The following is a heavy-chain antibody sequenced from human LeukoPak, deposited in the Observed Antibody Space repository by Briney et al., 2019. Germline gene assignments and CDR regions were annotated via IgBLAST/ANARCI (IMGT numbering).Heavy chain of an antibody. Sequence: PGGSLRLSCAASGFALSSYGMYWVRQTPDKGLEWVAYSRRDGTYVNYADSVKGRFIISRDNSKNMLYLQLNSLRAGDTAMYYCAKNLGPFDVRGQGTMVTVSS. J-gene: IGHJ3*01. CDR2: SRRDGTYV. V-gene: IGHV3-30*02. CDR1: GFALSSYG. CDR3: AKNLGPFDV. D-gene: IGHD3-16*01.